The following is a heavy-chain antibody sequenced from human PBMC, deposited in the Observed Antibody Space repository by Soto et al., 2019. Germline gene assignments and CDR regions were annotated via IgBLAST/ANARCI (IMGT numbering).Heavy chain of an antibody. J-gene: IGHJ4*02. D-gene: IGHD3-16*02. V-gene: IGHV1-2*02. CDR3: ARTLPWGSYRSRPFDY. Sequence: QVQLVQSGAEVKKPGASVKVSCKASGYTFTGYYMHWVRQAPGQGLEWMGWINPNSGGTNYAQKFQGRVTMTRDTSISTAYMELSRLRSYDTAVYYCARTLPWGSYRSRPFDYWGQGTLVTVSS. CDR1: GYTFTGYY. CDR2: INPNSGGT.